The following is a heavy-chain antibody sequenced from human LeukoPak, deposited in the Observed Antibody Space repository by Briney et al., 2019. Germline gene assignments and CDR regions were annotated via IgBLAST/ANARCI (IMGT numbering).Heavy chain of an antibody. D-gene: IGHD2-2*02. CDR3: AKIGVVPAAISDAFDI. Sequence: GGSLRLSCAASGFTFSSYGMHWVRQAPGKGLEWVAFIRYDGSNKYYADSVKGRFTISRDNSKNTLYLQMNSPRAEDTAVYYCAKIGVVPAAISDAFDIWGQGTMVTVSS. V-gene: IGHV3-30*02. CDR1: GFTFSSYG. CDR2: IRYDGSNK. J-gene: IGHJ3*02.